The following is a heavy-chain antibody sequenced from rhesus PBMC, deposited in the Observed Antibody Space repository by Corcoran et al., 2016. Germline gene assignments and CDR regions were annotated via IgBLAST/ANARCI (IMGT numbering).Heavy chain of an antibody. Sequence: QVQLQESGPGLVKPSETLSLTCTVSGGSISGYYYWSWIRQPPGKGLEWIGGIYGNSASTYYNPSLKSRVTSSKDTSKNQFSLKLSSVTAADTAVYYCARLVAATYYFDYWGQGVLVTVSS. V-gene: IGHV4-143*01. CDR1: GGSISGYYY. J-gene: IGHJ4*01. D-gene: IGHD4-29*01. CDR3: ARLVAATYYFDY. CDR2: IYGNSAST.